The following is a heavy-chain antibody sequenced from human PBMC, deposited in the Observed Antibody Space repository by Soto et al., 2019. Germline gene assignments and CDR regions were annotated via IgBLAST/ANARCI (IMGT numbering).Heavy chain of an antibody. CDR2: INPNSGGT. CDR1: GYTFTDYY. Sequence: ASVKVSCKASGYTFTDYYIHWVRQARGQGLEWMGWINPNSGGTNYAQKFQGRVTMTRDTSISTAYMELSRLISDDTAVYYCARGDVRVVASFEPWGQGALVNVSS. D-gene: IGHD2-15*01. CDR3: ARGDVRVVASFEP. V-gene: IGHV1-2*02. J-gene: IGHJ5*02.